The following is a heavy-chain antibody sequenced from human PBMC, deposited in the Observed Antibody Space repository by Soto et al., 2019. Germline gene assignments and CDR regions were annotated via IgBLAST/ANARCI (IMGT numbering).Heavy chain of an antibody. J-gene: IGHJ6*02. V-gene: IGHV3-23*01. CDR1: GFTFSSYA. CDR2: ISTSGGST. Sequence: GGSLRPSCAASGFTFSSYAMSWVRQAPGKGLEWVSSISTSGGSTYYADSVKGRFTISRDNSNNTLYLQMNSLRAEDTAVYYCSLSDRYYGMDVWGLGTTVTVSS. CDR3: SLSDRYYGMDV.